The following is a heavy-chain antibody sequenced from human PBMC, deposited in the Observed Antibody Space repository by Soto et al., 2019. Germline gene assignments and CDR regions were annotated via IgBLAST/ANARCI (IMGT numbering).Heavy chain of an antibody. CDR3: ARTYSSSWSPFEY. CDR1: GGSFSGYY. D-gene: IGHD6-13*01. Sequence: SETLSLTCAVYGGSFSGYYWSWIRQPPGKGLEWIGEINQSGSTNYNPSLKSRVTISVDTSKNQFSLKLSSVTAADTAVYYCARTYSSSWSPFEYWGQGTLVTVSS. CDR2: INQSGST. J-gene: IGHJ4*02. V-gene: IGHV4-34*01.